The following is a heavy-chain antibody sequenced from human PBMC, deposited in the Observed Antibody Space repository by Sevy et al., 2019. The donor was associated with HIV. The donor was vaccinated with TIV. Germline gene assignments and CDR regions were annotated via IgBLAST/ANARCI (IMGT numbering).Heavy chain of an antibody. CDR1: GFTFSYYS. V-gene: IGHV3-21*01. CDR2: ISTASSYI. J-gene: IGHJ2*01. CDR3: ARGPYYDFWYFDL. Sequence: GGSLRLSCADSGFTFSYYSMNWVRQAPGKGLEWVSSISTASSYIYYTDSLKGRVTISRDNAKNSLYLQMNSLRAEDTAVYYCARGPYYDFWYFDLWGRGTLVTVSS. D-gene: IGHD3-3*01.